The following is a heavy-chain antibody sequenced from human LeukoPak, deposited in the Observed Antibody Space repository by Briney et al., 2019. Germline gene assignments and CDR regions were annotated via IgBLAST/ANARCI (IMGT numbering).Heavy chain of an antibody. Sequence: PGGSLRLSCAASGFSFDEYTLHWVRQAPGKGLEWVSLISWDGGSRDYADSVKGRFTISRDNSKNSLYLQMNSLRTGDTALYYCAKDLDSSGYHFYFRHWGQGALVTVSS. CDR1: GFSFDEYT. CDR2: ISWDGGSR. D-gene: IGHD3-22*01. V-gene: IGHV3-43*01. J-gene: IGHJ1*01. CDR3: AKDLDSSGYHFYFRH.